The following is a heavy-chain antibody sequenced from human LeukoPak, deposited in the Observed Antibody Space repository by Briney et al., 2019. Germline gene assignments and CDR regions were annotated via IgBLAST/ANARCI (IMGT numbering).Heavy chain of an antibody. Sequence: GGSLRLSCAASRFSFSSYGMHWVRQAPGKGLEWVAYLQYDRTNVQYADSVRGRFTISRDNAKNSLYLQMNSLRAEDTAVYYCAELGITMIGGVWGKGTTVTISS. CDR2: LQYDRTNV. D-gene: IGHD3-10*02. CDR3: AELGITMIGGV. J-gene: IGHJ6*04. V-gene: IGHV3-30*02. CDR1: RFSFSSYG.